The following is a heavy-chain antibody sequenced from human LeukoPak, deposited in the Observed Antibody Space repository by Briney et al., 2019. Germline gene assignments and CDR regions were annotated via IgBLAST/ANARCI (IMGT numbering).Heavy chain of an antibody. CDR1: GFTFSDDH. D-gene: IGHD3-16*01. CDR3: ARILADYYDSSGANAFEF. CDR2: ISGSHSNI. V-gene: IGHV3-11*01. J-gene: IGHJ3*01. Sequence: GGSLRLSCAASGFTFSDDHMSWIRQAPGKGLEWVSYISGSHSNIFYADSVKGRFTISRDNAKNSLFLQMNSVRAEDTAVYYCARILADYYDSSGANAFEFWGQGTMVTVSS.